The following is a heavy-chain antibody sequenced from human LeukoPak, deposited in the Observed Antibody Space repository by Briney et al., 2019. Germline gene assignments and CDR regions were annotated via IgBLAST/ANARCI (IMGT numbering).Heavy chain of an antibody. J-gene: IGHJ4*02. V-gene: IGHV4-59*08. Sequence: PSETLSLTCTVSGGSISSHYWGWIRQPPGKGLEWIGYIYYSGSTNYNPSLKSRVTISVDTSKNQFSLKLSSVTAADTAVYYCARYHCSGGTCYHFDYWGQGALVTVSS. CDR3: ARYHCSGGTCYHFDY. D-gene: IGHD2-15*01. CDR2: IYYSGST. CDR1: GGSISSHY.